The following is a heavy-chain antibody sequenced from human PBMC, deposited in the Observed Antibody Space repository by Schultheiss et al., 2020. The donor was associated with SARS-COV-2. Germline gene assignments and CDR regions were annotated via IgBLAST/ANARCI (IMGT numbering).Heavy chain of an antibody. CDR1: GYTFTSYG. CDR2: ISAYNGNT. J-gene: IGHJ4*02. V-gene: IGHV1-18*01. Sequence: ASVKVSCKASGYTFTSYGINWVRQAPGQGLEWMGWISAYNGNTNYAQKLQGRVTMTTDTSTSTAYMELRSLRSDDTAVYYCARGFPYYYDSSGLSHWGQGTLVTVSS. CDR3: ARGFPYYYDSSGLSH. D-gene: IGHD3-22*01.